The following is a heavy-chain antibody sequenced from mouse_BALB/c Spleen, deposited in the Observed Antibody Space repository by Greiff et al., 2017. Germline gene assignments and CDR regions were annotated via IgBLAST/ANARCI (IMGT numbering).Heavy chain of an antibody. D-gene: IGHD1-1*01. CDR3: ARDRYYGSPYFDY. CDR2: INSNGGST. Sequence: EVKVVESGGGLVQPGGSLKLSCAASGFTFSSYGMSWVRQTPDKRLELVATINSNGGSTYYPDSVKGRFTISRDNAKNTLYLQMSSLKSEDTAMYYCARDRYYGSPYFDYWGQGTTLTVSS. CDR1: GFTFSSYG. J-gene: IGHJ2*01. V-gene: IGHV5-6-3*01.